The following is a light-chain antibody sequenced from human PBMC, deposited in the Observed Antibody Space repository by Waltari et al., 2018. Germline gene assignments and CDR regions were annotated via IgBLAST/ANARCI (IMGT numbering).Light chain of an antibody. CDR1: SSDVGGYDS. Sequence: QSALTQPRSVSGSPGQSVTIPCTGTSSDVGGYDSVSWYQHHPGKAPKLMICDVTKRPSGVPDRFSGSKSGNTASLTISGLQAEDEADYYCCSYAGSYTHVVFGGGTKLTVL. CDR2: DVT. J-gene: IGLJ2*01. V-gene: IGLV2-11*01. CDR3: CSYAGSYTHVV.